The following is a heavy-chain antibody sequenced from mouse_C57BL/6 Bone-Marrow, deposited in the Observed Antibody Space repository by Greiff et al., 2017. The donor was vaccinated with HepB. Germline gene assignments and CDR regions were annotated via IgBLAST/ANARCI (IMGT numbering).Heavy chain of an antibody. CDR3: AVTGTYYAMDY. CDR1: GFTFSSYA. D-gene: IGHD4-1*01. J-gene: IGHJ4*01. Sequence: EVQLQESGGGLVKPGGSLKLSCAASGFTFSSYAMSWVRQTPEKRLEWVATISDGGSYTYYPDNVKGRFTISRDNAKNNLYLQMSHLKSEDTAMYYCAVTGTYYAMDYWGQGTSVTVSS. CDR2: ISDGGSYT. V-gene: IGHV5-4*01.